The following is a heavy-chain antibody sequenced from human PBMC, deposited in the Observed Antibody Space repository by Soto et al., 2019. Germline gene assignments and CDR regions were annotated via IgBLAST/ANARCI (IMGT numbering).Heavy chain of an antibody. Sequence: PGGSLRLSCAASGSPFSSYGMHWVRQAPGKGLEWVAVIWYDGSNKYYADSVKGRFTISRDNSKNTLYLQMNSLRAEDTAVYYCARDGYYYDSSGYYPLDYWGQGTLVTVSS. V-gene: IGHV3-33*01. J-gene: IGHJ4*02. CDR1: GSPFSSYG. CDR3: ARDGYYYDSSGYYPLDY. D-gene: IGHD3-22*01. CDR2: IWYDGSNK.